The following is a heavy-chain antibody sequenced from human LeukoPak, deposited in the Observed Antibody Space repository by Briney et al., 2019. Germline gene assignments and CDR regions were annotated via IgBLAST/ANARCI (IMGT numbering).Heavy chain of an antibody. V-gene: IGHV3-30*01. CDR1: GFTFSSYA. CDR3: ARGSNAVAGTTYYYYYMDV. J-gene: IGHJ6*03. CDR2: ISYDGSNK. Sequence: PGRSLRLSCAASGFTFSSYAMHWVRQAPGKGLEWVAVISYDGSNKHYADSVKGRFTISRDNSKNTLYLQMDSLRAEDTAVYYCARGSNAVAGTTYYYYYMDVWGKGTTVTVSS. D-gene: IGHD6-19*01.